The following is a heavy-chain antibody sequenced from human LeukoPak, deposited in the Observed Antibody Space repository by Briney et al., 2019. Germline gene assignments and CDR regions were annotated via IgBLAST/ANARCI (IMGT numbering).Heavy chain of an antibody. J-gene: IGHJ4*02. V-gene: IGHV3-23*01. D-gene: IGHD3-22*01. CDR1: GFTVSDYS. CDR3: AKRRYDSSGHFDS. Sequence: GGSLRLSCAASGFTVSDYSMTWVRQAPGKGLEWVSAISGSGSYTDYADSVKGRFTISKDNSKNTVYTRMSSLRAEDTALYYCAKRRYDSSGHFDSWGQGTLVTVSS. CDR2: ISGSGSYT.